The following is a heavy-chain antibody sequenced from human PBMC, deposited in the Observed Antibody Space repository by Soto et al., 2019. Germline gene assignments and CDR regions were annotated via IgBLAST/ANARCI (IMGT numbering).Heavy chain of an antibody. V-gene: IGHV3-23*01. Sequence: GGSLRLSCAASGFTFSDYAMSWVRQAPGKGLEWVSAISGSAGYTYYTDSVKGRLAISRDDSKNTVYLQMNSLRADDTAVYYCAKGNWQDSWGQGTLVTVSS. CDR1: GFTFSDYA. CDR2: ISGSAGYT. CDR3: AKGNWQDS. J-gene: IGHJ5*01.